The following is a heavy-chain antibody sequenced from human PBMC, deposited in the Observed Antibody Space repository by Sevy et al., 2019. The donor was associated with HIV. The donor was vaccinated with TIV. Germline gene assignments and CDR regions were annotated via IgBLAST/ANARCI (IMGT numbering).Heavy chain of an antibody. CDR1: GFTFTNAW. D-gene: IGHD2-8*02. CDR2: IKGKTNGGTT. CDR3: TTERDDFDRSTGDPEIGPIAY. V-gene: IGHV3-15*07. J-gene: IGHJ4*02. Sequence: GGSLRLSCAASGFTFTNAWMNWVRQAPGMRLEWVGRIKGKTNGGTTDYAAPVKGRFIISKEDSKNTLYLQMTSLKIEDTAVYYCTTERDDFDRSTGDPEIGPIAYWGQGKLVTVSS.